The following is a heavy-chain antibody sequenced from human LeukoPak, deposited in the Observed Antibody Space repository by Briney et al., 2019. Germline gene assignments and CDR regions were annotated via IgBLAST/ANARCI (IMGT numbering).Heavy chain of an antibody. Sequence: SETLSLTCTVSGVSISSYYWSWIRQPPGKGLEWIGYIYYSGGTNYNPSLKSRVTISVDTSKKQFSLRLSSVTAADTAVYYCARRGGDSSGNFDYWGQGTLVTVSS. CDR2: IYYSGGT. CDR3: ARRGGDSSGNFDY. CDR1: GVSISSYY. V-gene: IGHV4-59*08. J-gene: IGHJ4*02. D-gene: IGHD3-22*01.